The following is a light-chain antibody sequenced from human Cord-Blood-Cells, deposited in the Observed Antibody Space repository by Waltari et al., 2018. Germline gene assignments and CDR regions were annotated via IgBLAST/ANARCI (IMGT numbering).Light chain of an antibody. J-gene: IGKJ4*01. CDR2: DAS. CDR3: QHRSNWPLT. V-gene: IGKV3-11*01. CDR1: QSVSSY. Sequence: EIVLTQSPATLSLSPGERATLSCSASQSVSSYLAWYQQKPGQAPRLLIYDASNRATGIPARFIGSGSGTDFTLTISSLEPEDFAFYYCQHRSNWPLTFGGGTKVEIK.